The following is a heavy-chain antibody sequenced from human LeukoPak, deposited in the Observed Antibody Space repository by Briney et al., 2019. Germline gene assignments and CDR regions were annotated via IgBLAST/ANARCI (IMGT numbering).Heavy chain of an antibody. J-gene: IGHJ4*02. V-gene: IGHV1-46*01. Sequence: ASVTVSCTASGYTFTSFWIQWVRQAPGQGLEWMGMIYPRDGSTSYAQKFQGRVTVTRDTSTSTVHMELSGLRSEDTAVYYCARDQEAFNYWGQGTLVTVSS. CDR2: IYPRDGST. CDR3: ARDQEAFNY. CDR1: GYTFTSFW.